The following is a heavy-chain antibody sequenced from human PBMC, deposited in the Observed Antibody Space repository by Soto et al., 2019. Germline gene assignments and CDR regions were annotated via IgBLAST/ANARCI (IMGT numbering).Heavy chain of an antibody. CDR1: GGSISGYY. Sequence: SETLSLTCSVSGGSISGYYWTWIRQPPGKGLEWIGYIYSSGTTNYNPSLKGRVAMSVDTSKNQLSLSLSSVTAADTAVYYCARDRIVGTSYFDYWGQGTLVTVSS. V-gene: IGHV4-59*12. CDR2: IYSSGTT. CDR3: ARDRIVGTSYFDY. J-gene: IGHJ4*02. D-gene: IGHD1-26*01.